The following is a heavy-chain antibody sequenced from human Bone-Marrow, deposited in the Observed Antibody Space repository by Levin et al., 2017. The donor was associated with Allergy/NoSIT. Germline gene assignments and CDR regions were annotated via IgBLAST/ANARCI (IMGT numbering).Heavy chain of an antibody. V-gene: IGHV3-33*01. CDR1: GFTFSSYA. CDR2: IWFDGTNK. CDR3: ARAGGSSDWNPYYFDY. D-gene: IGHD6-19*01. J-gene: IGHJ4*02. Sequence: GGSLRLSCAASGFTFSSYAMHWVRQAPGKGLEWVAFIWFDGTNKYYADSVKGRFTISRDNSKNTLYLQMNSLRAEDTAVYYCARAGGSSDWNPYYFDYWGQGTLVTVSS.